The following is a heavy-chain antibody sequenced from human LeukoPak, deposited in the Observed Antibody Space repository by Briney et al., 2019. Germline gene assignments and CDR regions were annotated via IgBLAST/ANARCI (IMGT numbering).Heavy chain of an antibody. V-gene: IGHV1-2*02. J-gene: IGHJ4*02. Sequence: ASVKVSCKASGCTFTDYYMHWVRQAPGQGLEWMGWINPNRGGSNYAQKFQGRVTMTRDTSIGTAYMELSGLRSDDTAVYCCARGDIVVVVAVTEYYFDYWGQGTLVTVSS. D-gene: IGHD2-15*01. CDR2: INPNRGGS. CDR3: ARGDIVVVVAVTEYYFDY. CDR1: GCTFTDYY.